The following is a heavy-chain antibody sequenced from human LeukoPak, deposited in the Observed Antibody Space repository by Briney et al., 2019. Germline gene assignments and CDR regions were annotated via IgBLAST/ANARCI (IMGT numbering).Heavy chain of an antibody. CDR3: AGTVTSARRYYYYYMDV. V-gene: IGHV3-53*05. Sequence: PGGSLRLSCAASGFTVSSNYMSWVRQAPGKGLEWVSVIYSGGSTYYADSVKGRFTISRDNSKNTLYLQMNSLRAEDTAVYYCAGTVTSARRYYYYYMDVWGKGTTVTVSS. CDR2: IYSGGST. J-gene: IGHJ6*03. CDR1: GFTVSSNY. D-gene: IGHD4-17*01.